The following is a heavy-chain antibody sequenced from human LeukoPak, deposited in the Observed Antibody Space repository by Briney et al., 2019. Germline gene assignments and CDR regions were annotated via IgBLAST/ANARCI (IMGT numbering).Heavy chain of an antibody. Sequence: GGSLRLSCAASGFTVSSNYMSWVRQAPGKGLEWVSVIYSGGSTYYADSVKGRFTISRDNSKNTLYLQMNSLRAGDTAVYYCARVGDYDGVFDYWGQGTLVTVSS. V-gene: IGHV3-53*01. CDR1: GFTVSSNY. J-gene: IGHJ4*02. CDR2: IYSGGST. CDR3: ARVGDYDGVFDY. D-gene: IGHD4-17*01.